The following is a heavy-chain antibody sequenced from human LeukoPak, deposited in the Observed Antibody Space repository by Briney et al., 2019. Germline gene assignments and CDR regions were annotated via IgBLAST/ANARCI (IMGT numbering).Heavy chain of an antibody. J-gene: IGHJ4*02. CDR2: INAGNGNT. D-gene: IGHD3-9*01. V-gene: IGHV1-3*01. CDR1: GYTFTSYA. CDR3: ARGYDILTGYYPGFDY. Sequence: ASLKVSCKASGYTFTSYAMHWVRQAPGQRLEWMGWINAGNGNTKYSQKLQGRVTITRDTSASTAYMELSSLRSEDMAVYYCARGYDILTGYYPGFDYWGQGTLVTVSS.